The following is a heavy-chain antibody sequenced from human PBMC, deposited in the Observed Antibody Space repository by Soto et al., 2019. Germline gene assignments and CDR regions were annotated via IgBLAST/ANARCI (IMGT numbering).Heavy chain of an antibody. V-gene: IGHV4-30-4*01. J-gene: IGHJ4*02. D-gene: IGHD3-3*01. CDR1: GGSFSSANYY. CDR2: IYDSGST. CDR3: ARGRIWIGPDLTRRDYLDS. Sequence: QVQLQESGPGLVKPSQTLSLTCTVSGGSFSSANYYWRWIRQSPGKGLEWIGHIYDSGSTYYNPSLRGRPSISIDRSKNQFFLNLNSVTAADTAVYYCARGRIWIGPDLTRRDYLDSWGQGTLVTVSS.